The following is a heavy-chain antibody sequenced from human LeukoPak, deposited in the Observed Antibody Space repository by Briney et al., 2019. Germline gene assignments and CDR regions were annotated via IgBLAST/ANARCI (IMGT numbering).Heavy chain of an antibody. CDR3: ARRGGEPSSYNWNYWFDP. CDR2: IYDSGST. J-gene: IGHJ5*02. Sequence: PSETLSLTCTVSGGSISNYYWSWIRQPPGKGLEWIGYIYDSGSTNYNPSLKSRVTISLDTSKNQFSLKLSSVTAADTAVYYCARRGGEPSSYNWNYWFDPWGQGTLVTVSS. CDR1: GGSISNYY. V-gene: IGHV4-59*01. D-gene: IGHD1-7*01.